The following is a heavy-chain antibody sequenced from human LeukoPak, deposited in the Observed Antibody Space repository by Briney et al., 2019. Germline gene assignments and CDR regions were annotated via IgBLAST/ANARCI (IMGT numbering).Heavy chain of an antibody. CDR3: ARHRNAYSDY. V-gene: IGHV4-39*01. J-gene: IGHJ4*02. Sequence: SETLSLTCTVSGGSIDTNSYYWGWIRQPPGRGLEWIGNIYYTGSAYYSPSLQSRVIISVDTSKNQFSLRLSSVTAADTAAYYCARHRNAYSDYWDQGILVTVSS. CDR2: IYYTGSA. D-gene: IGHD1-14*01. CDR1: GGSIDTNSYY.